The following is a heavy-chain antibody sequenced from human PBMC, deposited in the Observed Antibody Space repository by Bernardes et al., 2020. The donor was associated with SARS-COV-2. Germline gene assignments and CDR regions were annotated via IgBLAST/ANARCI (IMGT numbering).Heavy chain of an antibody. V-gene: IGHV3-33*01. CDR2: LWFDERNK. CDR1: GFTFSSYG. Sequence: GGSLSLSCTASGFTFSSYGMHWVRPAPGKGLEWVADLWFDERNKYYVDSVKGRFTISRDNSKNTLYLQMNSLRAEDTAVYYCARDQYCSGVTCYLYLDYWGQGTLVTVSS. CDR3: ARDQYCSGVTCYLYLDY. D-gene: IGHD2-15*01. J-gene: IGHJ4*02.